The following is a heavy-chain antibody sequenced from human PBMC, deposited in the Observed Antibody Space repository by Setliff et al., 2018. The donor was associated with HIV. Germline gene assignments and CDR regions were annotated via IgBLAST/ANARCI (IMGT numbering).Heavy chain of an antibody. J-gene: IGHJ5*02. CDR3: ARHKTLRFLNLLTSGWFDP. V-gene: IGHV4-34*01. Sequence: ETLSLTCAVYGGSFSGYYWSWIRQPPGKGLEWIGEINHSGSTNYSPSLKSRVTISVDTSMDQFSLRLTSVTAADTAVYYCARHKTLRFLNLLTSGWFDPWGQGALVTVSS. CDR2: INHSGST. D-gene: IGHD3-3*01. CDR1: GGSFSGYY.